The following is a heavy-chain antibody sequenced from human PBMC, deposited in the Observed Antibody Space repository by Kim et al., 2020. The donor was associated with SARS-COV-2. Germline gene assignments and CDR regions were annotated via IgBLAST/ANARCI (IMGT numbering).Heavy chain of an antibody. CDR3: AIRAMAGTLVEY. CDR2: ITSDERTT. J-gene: IGHJ4*02. V-gene: IGHV3-74*01. CDR1: GVTFSSYW. Sequence: GGSLRLSCAASGVTFSSYWMHWVRQAPGKGLVCVSRITSDERTTNYADSVKGRFNISRDNVKNTLFLQMNSLRVEDTAVYYCAIRAMAGTLVEYWGQGTLVTVSS. D-gene: IGHD6-19*01.